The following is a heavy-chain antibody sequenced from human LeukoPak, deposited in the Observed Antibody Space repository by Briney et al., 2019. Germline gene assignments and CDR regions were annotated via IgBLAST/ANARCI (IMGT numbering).Heavy chain of an antibody. CDR2: IYYSGST. D-gene: IGHD6-19*01. Sequence: KPSETLSLTCTVSGGSISSSSYYWGWIRQPPGKGLEWIGSIYYSGSTYYNPSLKSRVTISVDTSKNQFSLKLSSVTAADTAVYYCARHLGPGVAEYYYYYMDVWGKGTTVTVSS. CDR1: GGSISSSSYY. J-gene: IGHJ6*03. CDR3: ARHLGPGVAEYYYYYMDV. V-gene: IGHV4-39*01.